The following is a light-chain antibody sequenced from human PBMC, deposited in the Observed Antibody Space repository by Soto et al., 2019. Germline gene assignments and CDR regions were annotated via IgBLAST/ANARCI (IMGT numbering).Light chain of an antibody. CDR3: QQDYNLPWT. CDR1: QTVGSIY. Sequence: EILLTQSPGTLSLSPGERATLSCRTSQTVGSIYLAWYQQKPGQAPRLLIYEASRRATGIPGRFSGSGSGTDFTLTISSLQPEDFAVYYCQQDYNLPWTFGHGTKVEIK. V-gene: IGKV3D-7*01. J-gene: IGKJ1*01. CDR2: EAS.